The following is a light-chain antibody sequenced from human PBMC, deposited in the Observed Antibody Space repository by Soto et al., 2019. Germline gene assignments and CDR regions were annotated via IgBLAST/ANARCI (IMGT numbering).Light chain of an antibody. J-gene: IGKJ5*01. CDR3: QQYNNWPPST. CDR2: GAS. Sequence: EIVMTQSPATLSVSPGERATLSCRASQSVSSSLAWYQQKPGQAPRLLIYGASTRATGIPARFSGSGSGTEFTLTISSLQSEDFAVYYCQQYNNWPPSTFGQGTRLEIK. V-gene: IGKV3-15*01. CDR1: QSVSSS.